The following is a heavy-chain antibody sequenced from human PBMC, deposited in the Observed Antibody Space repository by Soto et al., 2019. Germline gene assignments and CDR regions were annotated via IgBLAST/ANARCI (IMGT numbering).Heavy chain of an antibody. V-gene: IGHV2-70*01. D-gene: IGHD6-13*01. CDR2: IDWDDDK. CDR3: TRTDPGIAAAGTYFDY. J-gene: IGHJ4*02. Sequence: SGPTLVNPTQTLTLTCTFSGFSLSTSGMCVSWIRQPPGKALEWLALIDWDDDKYYSTSLKTRLTISKDTSKNQVVLTMTNMDPVDTATYYCTRTDPGIAAAGTYFDYWGQGTLVTVSS. CDR1: GFSLSTSGMC.